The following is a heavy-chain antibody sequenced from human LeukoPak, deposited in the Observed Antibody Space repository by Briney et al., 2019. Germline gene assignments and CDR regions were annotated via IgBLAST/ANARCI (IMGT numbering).Heavy chain of an antibody. J-gene: IGHJ4*02. D-gene: IGHD4-23*01. V-gene: IGHV1-18*01. CDR1: GFTFTTYG. Sequence: ASVTVSFKTSGFTFTTYGINWVRQAPGQGLEWMGWISAYSGHTNYEQSLQGRVTMTRDTSTSTAYMELRSLRSDDTAVYYCARDYDDNSRCFGYWGQGTLVTVPS. CDR3: ARDYDDNSRCFGY. CDR2: ISAYSGHT.